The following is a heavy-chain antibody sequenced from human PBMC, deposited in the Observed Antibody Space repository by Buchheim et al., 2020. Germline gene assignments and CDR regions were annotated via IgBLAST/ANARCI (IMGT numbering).Heavy chain of an antibody. CDR3: AKEVGIAAAGTPFYYYGMDV. CDR2: IAYDGSNR. V-gene: IGHV3-30*18. J-gene: IGHJ6*02. CDR1: GFTLSSYG. D-gene: IGHD6-13*01. Sequence: QVQLVESGGGVVQPGRSLRLSCAASGFTLSSYGMHWVRQAPGTGLEWVAVIAYDGSNRYYVDSVKGRFTISRDNSQNTLYLTMNSLRAEDTAVYYCAKEVGIAAAGTPFYYYGMDVWGQGTT.